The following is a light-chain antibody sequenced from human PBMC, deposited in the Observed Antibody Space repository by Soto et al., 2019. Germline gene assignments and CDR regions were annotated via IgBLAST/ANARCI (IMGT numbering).Light chain of an antibody. J-gene: IGLJ3*02. Sequence: QSALTQPASVSGSPGQSITISCTGTSSDVGGYNYVSWYQQHPGKAPKLMIYDVSNRPSGVSNRFSGSKSGNTASLTISGLQAEDEADYYFSSYTSSSPLVFGGGTKLPVL. CDR2: DVS. V-gene: IGLV2-14*01. CDR1: SSDVGGYNY. CDR3: SSYTSSSPLV.